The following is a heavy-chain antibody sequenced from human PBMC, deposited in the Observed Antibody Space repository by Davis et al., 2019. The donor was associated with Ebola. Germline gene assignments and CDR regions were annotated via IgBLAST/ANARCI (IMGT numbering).Heavy chain of an antibody. CDR3: VRDYGRGWSSFYYYMDV. V-gene: IGHV3-21*06. CDR2: ISSSDGRT. Sequence: GGSLRLSCAASGFTFSSYAMNWVRQAPGRGLEWVSAISSSDGRTYYADSVKGRFTISRDNAKNSLYLQMNGLRAEDTAVYYCVRDYGRGWSSFYYYMDVWGKGTTVTVSS. D-gene: IGHD3-10*01. CDR1: GFTFSSYA. J-gene: IGHJ6*03.